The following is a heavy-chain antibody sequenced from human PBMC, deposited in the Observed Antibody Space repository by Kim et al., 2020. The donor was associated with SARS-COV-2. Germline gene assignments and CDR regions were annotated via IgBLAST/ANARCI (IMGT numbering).Heavy chain of an antibody. V-gene: IGHV3-23*01. J-gene: IGHJ6*02. CDR2: ISGSGGTT. CDR3: AKPNYKRSWPDPLDV. Sequence: GGSLRLSCAASGFTFSNYAMSWVRQAPGKGLQWVSAISGSGGTTYFGDSVQGRFTISRDNSKNTLYLQMNSLRAEDTAVYYCAKPNYKRSWPDPLDVWGQGTTVTVSS. CDR1: GFTFSNYA. D-gene: IGHD1-26*01.